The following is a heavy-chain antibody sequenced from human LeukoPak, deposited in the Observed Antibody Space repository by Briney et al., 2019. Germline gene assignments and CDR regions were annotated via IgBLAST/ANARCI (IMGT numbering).Heavy chain of an antibody. CDR3: TRVPYSSSSEFDY. Sequence: GGSLRLSCAASGITFGDYTMTWVRQAPGKGLEWVGFIRSKTYGATTEYAASVKGRFTISRDDSKSIAYLQMNSLKTEDTAVYYCTRVPYSSSSEFDYWGQGTLVTVSS. CDR1: GITFGDYT. V-gene: IGHV3-49*04. CDR2: IRSKTYGATT. D-gene: IGHD6-13*01. J-gene: IGHJ4*02.